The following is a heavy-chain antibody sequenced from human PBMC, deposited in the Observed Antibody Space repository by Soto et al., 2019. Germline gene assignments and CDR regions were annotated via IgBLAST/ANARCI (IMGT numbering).Heavy chain of an antibody. CDR2: IKTKSDGAVT. D-gene: IGHD3-10*01. CDR3: AREWFGDFV. J-gene: IGHJ4*02. V-gene: IGHV3-15*05. CDR1: GLTLSDAW. Sequence: VQLVESGGGLVKPGGSLRLSCVGSGLTLSDAWMNWVRQIPGKGPEGVGRIKTKSDGAVTDYAALAKGRFTISRDDSENTVYLQMNSLKTEDTAVYYCAREWFGDFVWGQGTLVTVSS.